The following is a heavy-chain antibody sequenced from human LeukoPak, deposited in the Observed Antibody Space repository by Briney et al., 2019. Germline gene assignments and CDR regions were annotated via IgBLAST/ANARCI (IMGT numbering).Heavy chain of an antibody. Sequence: PSETLSLTCTVAGGSISSYYWSWIRQPPGKGLEWIGYIYYSGSTNYNPSLKSRVTISVDTSKNQFSLKLSSVTAADTAVYYCARRGYYTTFDYWGRGTLVTVSS. D-gene: IGHD3-3*01. CDR2: IYYSGST. J-gene: IGHJ4*02. CDR3: ARRGYYTTFDY. CDR1: GGSISSYY. V-gene: IGHV4-59*08.